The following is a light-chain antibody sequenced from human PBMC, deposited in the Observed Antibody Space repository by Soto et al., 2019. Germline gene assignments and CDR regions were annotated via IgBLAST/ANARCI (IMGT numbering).Light chain of an antibody. J-gene: IGLJ2*01. V-gene: IGLV2-11*01. CDR3: CSYAGTYIWI. CDR2: DVS. CDR1: SSDVGGYNF. Sequence: QSALTQPRSVSGSPGQSVTISCTGTSSDVGGYNFVSWYQQHPGNAPKLMIYDVSKRPSGVPDRFSGSKSGITASLTISALRADDGADYYCCSYAGTYIWIFGGGTKLTVL.